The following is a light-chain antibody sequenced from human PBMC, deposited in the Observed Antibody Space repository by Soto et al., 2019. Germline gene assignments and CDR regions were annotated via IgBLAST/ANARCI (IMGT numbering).Light chain of an antibody. V-gene: IGKV3-15*01. CDR1: ESVSNK. CDR2: DAS. CDR3: QHYNNWPLT. J-gene: IGKJ5*01. Sequence: EIVMTQSPATLSVSPGKRATLSCGASESVSNKLAWYQQKPGQAPRLLIYDASSRAAGIPARFSGSGSETEFILTISSLQSEDFAVYYCQHYNNWPLTFGQGTRLEIE.